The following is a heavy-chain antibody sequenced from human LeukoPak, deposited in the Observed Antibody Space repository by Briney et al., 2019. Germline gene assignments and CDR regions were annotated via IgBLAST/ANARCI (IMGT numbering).Heavy chain of an antibody. D-gene: IGHD4-17*01. V-gene: IGHV1-69*01. CDR2: IIPIFGTA. Sequence: SVKVSCKASGGTFSSYAISWVRQAPGQGLEWMGGIIPIFGTANYAQKFQGRVTITADESTSTAYMELSSLRSEDTAVYYCAKDGEGYGDYHYFDYWGQGTLVTVSS. J-gene: IGHJ4*02. CDR1: GGTFSSYA. CDR3: AKDGEGYGDYHYFDY.